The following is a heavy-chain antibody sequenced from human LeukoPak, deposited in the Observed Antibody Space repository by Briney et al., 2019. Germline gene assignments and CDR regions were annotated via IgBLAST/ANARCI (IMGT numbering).Heavy chain of an antibody. CDR2: IYYSGST. CDR1: GGSISSSTYY. CDR3: AREGQQRTFGTADY. Sequence: SETLSLTCTVSGGSISSSTYYWDWIRQPPGKGLEWIGNIYYSGSTYYNPSLKSRVAISVDTSKNQFSLKLSSVTAADTAVYYCAREGQQRTFGTADYWGQGTLVTVSS. V-gene: IGHV4-39*07. D-gene: IGHD6-13*01. J-gene: IGHJ4*02.